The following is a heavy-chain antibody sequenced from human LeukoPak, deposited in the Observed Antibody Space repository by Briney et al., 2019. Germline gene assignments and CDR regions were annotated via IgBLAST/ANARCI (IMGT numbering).Heavy chain of an antibody. D-gene: IGHD1-26*01. CDR3: ARSLVVGATYPYH. CDR1: GFTFSSYE. CDR2: ISSSGSTV. J-gene: IGHJ5*02. Sequence: GGSLRLSCAASGFTFSSYEMNWVRQAPGKGLEWVSYISSSGSTVYYADSVKGRFTISRDNAKNSLYLQLNSLRAEDTAVYYCARSLVVGATYPYHWGQGTLVTVSS. V-gene: IGHV3-48*03.